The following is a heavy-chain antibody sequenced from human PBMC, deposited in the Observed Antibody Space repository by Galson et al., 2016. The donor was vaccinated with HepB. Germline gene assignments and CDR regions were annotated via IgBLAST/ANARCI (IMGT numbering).Heavy chain of an antibody. CDR3: ANDWYGYMAY. J-gene: IGHJ4*02. V-gene: IGHV3-48*02. CDR1: GFTFSIYS. Sequence: SLRLSCADSGFTFSIYSMNWVRQAPGKGLEWISHITSSSSVTYYADSVNGRFTISRDNAKKSLYLQMNSLRDEDTAVYYCANDWYGYMAYWGQGTLVTVSS. D-gene: IGHD3-9*01. CDR2: ITSSSSVT.